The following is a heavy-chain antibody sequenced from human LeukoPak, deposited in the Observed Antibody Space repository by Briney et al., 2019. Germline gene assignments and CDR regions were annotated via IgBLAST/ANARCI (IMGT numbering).Heavy chain of an antibody. CDR2: VSGGGGGT. V-gene: IGHV3-23*01. CDR3: ARGKGQQLVADY. CDR1: GFTFSNYA. Sequence: SGGSLRLSCAASGFTFSNYAMNWVRQAPGRGLEWVSSVSGGGGGTFYADSVKGRFTVSRDSSKNTLFLRMNSLSAEDTAVYYCARGKGQQLVADYWGQGTLVSISS. D-gene: IGHD6-13*01. J-gene: IGHJ4*02.